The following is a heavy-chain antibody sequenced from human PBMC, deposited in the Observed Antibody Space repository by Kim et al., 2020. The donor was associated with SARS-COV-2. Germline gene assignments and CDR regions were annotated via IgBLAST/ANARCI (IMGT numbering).Heavy chain of an antibody. CDR1: GGSISSYY. J-gene: IGHJ5*02. Sequence: SETLSLTCTVSGGSISSYYWSWIRQPPGKGLEWIGYIYYSGSTNYNPSLKSRVTISVDTSKNQFSLKLSSVTAADTAVYYCARASLPTEYYYGSGDINWFDPWGQGTLVTVSS. V-gene: IGHV4-59*13. D-gene: IGHD3-10*01. CDR2: IYYSGST. CDR3: ARASLPTEYYYGSGDINWFDP.